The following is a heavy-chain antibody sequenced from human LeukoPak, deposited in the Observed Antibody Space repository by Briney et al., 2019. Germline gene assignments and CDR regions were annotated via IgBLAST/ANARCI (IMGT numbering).Heavy chain of an antibody. Sequence: GGSLRLSXAASGFTFSTYAMSWVRQAPGKGLEWVAVIWYDGSNKYYADSVKGRFTISRDNSKNTLYLQMNSLRAEDTAVYYCAKDRNYMDVWGKGTTVTVSS. V-gene: IGHV3-33*06. CDR1: GFTFSTYA. J-gene: IGHJ6*03. CDR2: IWYDGSNK. CDR3: AKDRNYMDV.